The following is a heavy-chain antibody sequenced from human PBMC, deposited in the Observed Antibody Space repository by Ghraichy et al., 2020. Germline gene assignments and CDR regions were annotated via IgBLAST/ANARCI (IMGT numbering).Heavy chain of an antibody. J-gene: IGHJ6*02. D-gene: IGHD3-22*01. Sequence: SQTLSLTCTVSGGSISSSSYYWGWIRQPPGKGLEWIGSIYYSGSTYYNPSLKSRVTISVDTSKNQFSLKLSSVTAADTAVYYCARGYYYDSSGYYYGYYYYYGMDVWGQGTTVTVSS. CDR1: GGSISSSSYY. V-gene: IGHV4-39*01. CDR3: ARGYYYDSSGYYYGYYYYYGMDV. CDR2: IYYSGST.